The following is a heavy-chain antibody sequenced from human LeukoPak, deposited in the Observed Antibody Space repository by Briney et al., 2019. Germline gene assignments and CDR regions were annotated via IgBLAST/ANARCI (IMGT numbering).Heavy chain of an antibody. J-gene: IGHJ6*03. CDR3: ASGLEGYNSRYYYMDV. CDR2: ISAYNGNT. D-gene: IGHD5-24*01. Sequence: GASVKVSCKASGYTFTSYGISWVRQAPGQGLEWMGWISAYNGNTNYAQKLQGRVTMTTDTSTSTAYMELRSLRSDDTAVYYCASGLEGYNSRYYYMDVWGKGTTVTISS. V-gene: IGHV1-18*01. CDR1: GYTFTSYG.